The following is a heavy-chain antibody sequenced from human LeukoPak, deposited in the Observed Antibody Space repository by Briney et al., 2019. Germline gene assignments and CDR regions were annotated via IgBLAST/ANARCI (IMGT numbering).Heavy chain of an antibody. J-gene: IGHJ6*04. CDR3: AELGITMIGGV. CDR1: GFTFSSNE. V-gene: IGHV3-48*03. Sequence: GGSLRLSCAASGFTFSSNEMNWVRQAPGKGREWASYISSSGSTIYYADSVKGRFTISRDNAKNSLYLQMNSLRAEDTAVYYCAELGITMIGGVWGKGTTVTISS. D-gene: IGHD3-10*02. CDR2: ISSSGSTI.